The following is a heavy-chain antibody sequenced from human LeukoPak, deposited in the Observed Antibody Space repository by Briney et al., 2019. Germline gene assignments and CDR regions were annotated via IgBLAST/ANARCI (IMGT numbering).Heavy chain of an antibody. CDR1: GFTVSSNY. D-gene: IGHD3-10*01. CDR2: IYSGGST. Sequence: GSLRLSCAASGFTVSSNYMSWVRQAPGKGLEWVSVIYSGGSTYYADSVKGRFTISRDNSKNTLYLQMNSLRAEDTAVYYCARRRWFGELSHAFDIWGQGTMVTVSS. CDR3: ARRRWFGELSHAFDI. V-gene: IGHV3-53*01. J-gene: IGHJ3*02.